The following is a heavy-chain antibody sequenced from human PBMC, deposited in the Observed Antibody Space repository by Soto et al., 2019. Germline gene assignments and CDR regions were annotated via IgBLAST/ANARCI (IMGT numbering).Heavy chain of an antibody. J-gene: IGHJ3*01. CDR1: GFTFSSYW. CDR3: ARARSSSWYYLSFG. V-gene: IGHV3-74*01. CDR2: INSDGSST. D-gene: IGHD6-13*01. Sequence: EVQLVESGGGLVQPGGSLRLSCAVSGFTFSSYWMHWVRQAPGKGLVWVSRINSDGSSTSYADSVKGRFTISRDNAKNTLFLQVNTLRAEDTAVYYCARARSSSWYYLSFGWGQGTMVTVSS.